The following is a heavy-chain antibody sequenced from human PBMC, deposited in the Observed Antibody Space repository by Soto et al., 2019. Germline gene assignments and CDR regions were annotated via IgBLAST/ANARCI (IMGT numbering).Heavy chain of an antibody. D-gene: IGHD3-3*01. J-gene: IGHJ6*02. CDR2: IWYDGSNK. CDR1: GFTFSSYG. Sequence: GGSLRLSCAASGFTFSSYGMHWVRQAPGKGLEWVAVIWYDGSNKYYADSVKGRFTISRDNSKNTLYLQMNSLRAEDTAVYYCARDQQSYYDFWSGYRSYGMDVWGQGTTVTVSS. V-gene: IGHV3-33*01. CDR3: ARDQQSYYDFWSGYRSYGMDV.